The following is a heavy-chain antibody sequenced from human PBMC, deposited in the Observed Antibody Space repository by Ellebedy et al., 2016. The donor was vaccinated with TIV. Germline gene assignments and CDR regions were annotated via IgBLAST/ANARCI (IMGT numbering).Heavy chain of an antibody. J-gene: IGHJ3*02. D-gene: IGHD5-18*01. CDR3: ARGRMKRLWLVPIDAFDI. V-gene: IGHV3-21*01. CDR2: ISSSSSYI. Sequence: PGGSLRLSCAASGFTFSSYSMNWVRQAPGKGLEWVSSISSSSSYIYYADSVKGRFTISRDNAKNSLYLQMNSLRAEDTAVYYCARGRMKRLWLVPIDAFDIWGQGTMVTVSS. CDR1: GFTFSSYS.